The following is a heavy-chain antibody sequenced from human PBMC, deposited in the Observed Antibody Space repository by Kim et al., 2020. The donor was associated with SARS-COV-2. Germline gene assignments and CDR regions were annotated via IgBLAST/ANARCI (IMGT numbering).Heavy chain of an antibody. CDR1: RYTFINYG. D-gene: IGHD6-13*01. CDR2: ISPYNGDT. CDR3: ARDRSRQLVQSYYSGMDA. Sequence: ASVKVSCKAPRYTFINYGITWLRQAPGQGPEWMGWISPYNGDTNYAQNLRGRVTMTIDTSTSTAYLELRSLRSDDTAVYYCARDRSRQLVQSYYSGMDAWGQGTTVTASS. J-gene: IGHJ6*02. V-gene: IGHV1-18*01.